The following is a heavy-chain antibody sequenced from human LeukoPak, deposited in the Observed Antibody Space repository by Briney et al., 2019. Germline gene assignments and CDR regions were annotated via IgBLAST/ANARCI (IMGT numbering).Heavy chain of an antibody. J-gene: IGHJ6*03. CDR1: GYTFTSYD. CDR3: ARAGITIGNYYYYYMDV. Sequence: ASVKVSCKASGYTFTSYDINWVRQATGQGLEWMGWMNPNSGNTGYAQKFQGRVTITRNTSISTAYMELSSLRSEDTAVYYCARAGITIGNYYYYYMDVWGKGTTVTVSS. V-gene: IGHV1-8*03. D-gene: IGHD3-9*01. CDR2: MNPNSGNT.